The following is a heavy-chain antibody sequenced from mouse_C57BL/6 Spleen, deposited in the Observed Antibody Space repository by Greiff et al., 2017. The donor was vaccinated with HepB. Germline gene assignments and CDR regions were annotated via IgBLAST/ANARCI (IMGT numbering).Heavy chain of an antibody. J-gene: IGHJ2*01. CDR1: GYTFTSYD. Sequence: VQLVESGPELVKPGASVKLSCKASGYTFTSYDKNWVKQRPGQGLEWIGWIYPRDGSTKYNEKFKGKATLTVDTSSSTAYMELHSLTSEDSAVYFCARSDWDGFDYWGQGTTLTVSS. CDR2: IYPRDGST. D-gene: IGHD4-1*01. CDR3: ARSDWDGFDY. V-gene: IGHV1-85*01.